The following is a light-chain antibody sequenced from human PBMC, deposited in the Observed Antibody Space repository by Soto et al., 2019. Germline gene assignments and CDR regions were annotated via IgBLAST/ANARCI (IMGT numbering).Light chain of an antibody. CDR1: SSDVGGYKY. J-gene: IGLJ3*02. Sequence: QSVLTQPASVSGSPGQSITLSCTGTSSDVGGYKYVSWYQQHPGKAPKLMISQVSNRPSGVSDRFSGSKSDNTASLTISGLQAEDEADYYCGSFTSSSTWVFGGGTKLTVL. CDR2: QVS. CDR3: GSFTSSSTWV. V-gene: IGLV2-14*01.